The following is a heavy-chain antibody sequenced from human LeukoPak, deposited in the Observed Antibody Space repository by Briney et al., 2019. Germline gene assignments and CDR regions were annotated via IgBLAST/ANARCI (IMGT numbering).Heavy chain of an antibody. CDR3: ARGGYYYGSGSYYNSGDYYYYMDV. Sequence: ASVKVSCKASGGTFSSYAITWVRQAPGQGLEWMGWISAYNGNTNYAQKLQGRVTMTTDTSTSTAYMELRSLRSDDTAVYYCARGGYYYGSGSYYNSGDYYYYMDVWGKGTTVTISS. CDR2: ISAYNGNT. D-gene: IGHD3-10*01. J-gene: IGHJ6*03. V-gene: IGHV1-18*01. CDR1: GGTFSSYA.